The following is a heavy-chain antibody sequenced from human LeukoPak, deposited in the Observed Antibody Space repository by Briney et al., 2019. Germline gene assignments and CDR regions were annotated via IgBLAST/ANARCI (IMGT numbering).Heavy chain of an antibody. J-gene: IGHJ4*02. CDR1: GGSISSYY. CDR3: AGAETYYYDSSGYFFHF. CDR2: IYYSGST. D-gene: IGHD3-22*01. Sequence: SETLSLTCTVSGGSISSYYWSWIRQPPGKGLEWIGYIYYSGSTNYNPSLKSRVTISVDTSKNQFSLKLSSVTAADTAVYYCAGAETYYYDSSGYFFHFWGQGTLVTVSS. V-gene: IGHV4-59*01.